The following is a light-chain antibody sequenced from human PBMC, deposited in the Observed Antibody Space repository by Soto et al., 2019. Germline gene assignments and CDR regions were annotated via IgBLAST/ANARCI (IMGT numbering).Light chain of an antibody. V-gene: IGKV1-5*01. CDR3: MHALHTPRT. J-gene: IGKJ1*01. CDR2: DAS. Sequence: DIPMTQSPSTLSASVGDRVTITCRASQSISRSLAWYQQNPGKAPKLLIFDASSLESGVPSRFSGSGSGTDFTLKISRVEAEDVGIYYCMHALHTPRTFGQGTKVEIK. CDR1: QSISRS.